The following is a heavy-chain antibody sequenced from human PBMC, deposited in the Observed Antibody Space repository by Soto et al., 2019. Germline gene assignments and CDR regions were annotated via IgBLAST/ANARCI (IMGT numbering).Heavy chain of an antibody. CDR3: ARTTRVGYCSSNSCYFDD. CDR2: INHSGST. CDR1: GGSFSGYY. V-gene: IGHV4-34*01. Sequence: SETLSLTCAVYGGSFSGYYWSWIRQPPGKGLEWIGEINHSGSTNYNPSLKSRFTISVDPSKNQFSLKLSYVTAADTAVYYCARTTRVGYCSSNSCYFDDWGQGTLVTVSS. J-gene: IGHJ4*02. D-gene: IGHD2-2*01.